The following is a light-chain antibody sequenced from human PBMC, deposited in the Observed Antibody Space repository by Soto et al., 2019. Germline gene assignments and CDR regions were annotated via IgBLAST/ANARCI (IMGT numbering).Light chain of an antibody. J-gene: IGKJ2*01. Sequence: EIVLTQSPGTLSLSPGERATLSCRASQRVSSSYLAWYQQKPGQAPRLLIYGASSRATGSPARFSGSGSGTDFTLSISRLEPEDFAVYYCQQYGSSPPYTFGQGTKLEIK. CDR3: QQYGSSPPYT. CDR1: QRVSSSY. CDR2: GAS. V-gene: IGKV3-20*01.